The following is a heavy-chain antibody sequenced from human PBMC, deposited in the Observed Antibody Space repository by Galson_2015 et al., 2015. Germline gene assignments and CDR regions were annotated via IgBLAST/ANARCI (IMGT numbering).Heavy chain of an antibody. CDR2: MNPNSGNT. CDR1: GYTFTCFD. J-gene: IGHJ4*02. Sequence: SVKVSCKASGYTFTCFDINWVRQATGQGLEWMGWMNPNSGNTGYAQQFQGRVTMTRNPSISTAYMELSSLRSEDTAVYYCARANCSGDTCYGFDFWGQGSQVTVSS. CDR3: ARANCSGDTCYGFDF. V-gene: IGHV1-8*01. D-gene: IGHD2-15*01.